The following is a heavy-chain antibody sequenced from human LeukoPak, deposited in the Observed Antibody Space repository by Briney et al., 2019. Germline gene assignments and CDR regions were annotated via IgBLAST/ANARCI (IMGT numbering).Heavy chain of an antibody. J-gene: IGHJ4*02. CDR2: IYHSGST. CDR3: AREDDSSGYSYYFDY. D-gene: IGHD3-22*01. CDR1: GYSISSGYY. V-gene: IGHV4-38-2*02. Sequence: SETLSLTCTVSGYSISSGYYWGWIRQPPGKGLEWIGSIYHSGSTYYNPSLKSRVTISVDTSKNQFSLKLSSVTAADTAVYYCAREDDSSGYSYYFDYWDQGTLVTVSS.